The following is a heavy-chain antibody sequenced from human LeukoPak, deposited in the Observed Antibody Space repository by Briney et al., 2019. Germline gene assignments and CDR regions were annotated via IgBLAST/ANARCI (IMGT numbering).Heavy chain of an antibody. J-gene: IGHJ5*02. CDR2: IKSNSGGT. CDR1: GYTLIGYY. CDR3: AREEPWLNWFDP. Sequence: ASVKVSCKASGYTLIGYYMHWVRQAPGQGLEWMGWIKSNSGGTNYAQKFQGRVTMTRDMSTSTVYMELSSLRSEDTAVYYCAREEPWLNWFDPWGQGTLVTVSS. V-gene: IGHV1-2*02. D-gene: IGHD1-14*01.